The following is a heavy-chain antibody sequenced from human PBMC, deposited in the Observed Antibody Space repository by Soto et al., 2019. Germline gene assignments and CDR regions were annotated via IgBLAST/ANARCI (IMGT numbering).Heavy chain of an antibody. CDR3: ARATYRDYGGWFDP. CDR2: IGAYNGNT. D-gene: IGHD4-17*01. CDR1: GYTFTSYG. V-gene: IGHV1-18*04. Sequence: ASVKVSCKASGYTFTSYGISWVRQAPGQGLEWMGWIGAYNGNTNYAQKLQGRVTMTTDTSTSTAYMELRSLRSDDTAVYYCARATYRDYGGWFDPWGQGTPVTVSS. J-gene: IGHJ5*02.